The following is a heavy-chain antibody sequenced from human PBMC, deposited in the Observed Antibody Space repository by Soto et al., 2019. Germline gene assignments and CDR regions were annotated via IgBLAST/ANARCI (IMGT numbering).Heavy chain of an antibody. CDR3: ARAAQEDYYDSSGYLNWFDP. V-gene: IGHV4-61*01. Sequence: SETLSLTCTVSGGSVSSGSYYWSWIRQPPGKGLEWIGYIYYSGSTNYNPSLKSRVTISVDTSKNQFSLKLSSVTAADTAVYYCARAAQEDYYDSSGYLNWFDPWGQGNLVTVSS. CDR1: GGSVSSGSYY. D-gene: IGHD3-22*01. J-gene: IGHJ5*02. CDR2: IYYSGST.